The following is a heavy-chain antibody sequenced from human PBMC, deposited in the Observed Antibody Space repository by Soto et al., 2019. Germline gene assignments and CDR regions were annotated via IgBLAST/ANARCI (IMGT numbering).Heavy chain of an antibody. Sequence: QVQLVQSGAEVKKPGASVKVSCKASGYTFTSYGISWVRQAPGQGLEWMGWISAYNGNTNYAQKLQGRVTMTTDTSTSTAYMERRSLRSDDTAVYYCAREGRPHPEGAWYSYYYYGMDVWGQGTTVTVSS. D-gene: IGHD6-19*01. V-gene: IGHV1-18*04. CDR1: GYTFTSYG. CDR3: AREGRPHPEGAWYSYYYYGMDV. J-gene: IGHJ6*02. CDR2: ISAYNGNT.